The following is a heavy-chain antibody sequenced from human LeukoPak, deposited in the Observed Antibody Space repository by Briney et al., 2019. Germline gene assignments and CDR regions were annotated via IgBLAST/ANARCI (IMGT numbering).Heavy chain of an antibody. Sequence: GGSLRLSCEASGCIFSSHAMSWVRQVSGEGLEFVSLTSIGGTTDYADSVKGRFTISSDNSKNTLYLQMNSLRAEDTAVYYCARVRSDSSGWYEFDYWGQGTLVTVSS. CDR2: TSIGGTT. D-gene: IGHD6-19*01. CDR1: GCIFSSHA. CDR3: ARVRSDSSGWYEFDY. V-gene: IGHV3-53*01. J-gene: IGHJ4*02.